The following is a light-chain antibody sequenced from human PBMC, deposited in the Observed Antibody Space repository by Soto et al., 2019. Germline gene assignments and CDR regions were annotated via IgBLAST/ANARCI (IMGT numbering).Light chain of an antibody. CDR2: DAT. V-gene: IGKV3-15*01. CDR3: QQYNSWPRT. CDR1: ECISAN. J-gene: IGKJ1*01. Sequence: EIVMTQSPVTLSGSPGERAILSCRASECISANVAWYQQTPGQAPRLLIYDATNRAAGVPGRFSGSGSGIEFTLTISSLQSEDFGIYHCQQYNSWPRTFGQGTKVEVK.